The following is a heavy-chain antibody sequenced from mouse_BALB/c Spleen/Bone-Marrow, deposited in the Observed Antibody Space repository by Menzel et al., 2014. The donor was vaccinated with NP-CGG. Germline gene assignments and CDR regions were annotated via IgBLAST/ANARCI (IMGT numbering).Heavy chain of an antibody. D-gene: IGHD1-2*01. CDR2: INPDSSTI. CDR3: AKNYYYGYVAY. J-gene: IGHJ3*01. Sequence: EVQLVESGGGLVQPGGSLKLSCAASGFDFSRFWMTWVRQAPGKGLEWIGEINPDSSTINYTPSLKDKFIISRDNAKNTLYLQMSEVRSEDTALYYCAKNYYYGYVAYWGQGTLVTVSA. V-gene: IGHV4-1*02. CDR1: GFDFSRFW.